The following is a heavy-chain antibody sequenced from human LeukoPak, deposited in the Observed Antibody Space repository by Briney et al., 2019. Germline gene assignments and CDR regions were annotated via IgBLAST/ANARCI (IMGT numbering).Heavy chain of an antibody. Sequence: GASVKVSCKVSGYTLTELSMHWVRQAPGKGLEWMGGFDPEDGETIYAQKFQGRVTITADKSTSTAYMELSSLRSEDTAVYYCARVGALDYWGQGTLVTVSS. V-gene: IGHV1-24*01. D-gene: IGHD4/OR15-4a*01. J-gene: IGHJ4*02. CDR1: GYTLTELS. CDR2: FDPEDGET. CDR3: ARVGALDY.